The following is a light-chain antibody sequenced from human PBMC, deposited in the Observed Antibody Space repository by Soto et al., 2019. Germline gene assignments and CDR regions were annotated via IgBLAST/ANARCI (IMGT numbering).Light chain of an antibody. J-gene: IGKJ1*01. CDR2: GAS. V-gene: IGKV3-20*01. CDR3: QQYGSSGT. Sequence: EIVLTQSPATLSSFPGDRVHLSCRASQYINTRLAWYQHRPGQAPRLLIYGASNRATGIPDRFSGSGSGTDFTLTISRLEPEDFAVYYCQQYGSSGTFGQGTKVDIK. CDR1: QYINTR.